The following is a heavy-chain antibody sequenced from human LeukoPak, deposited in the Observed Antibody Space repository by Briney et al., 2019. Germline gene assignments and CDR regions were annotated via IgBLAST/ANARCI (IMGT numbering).Heavy chain of an antibody. CDR3: AGQPAGIVVVPAASDAFDI. Sequence: GASVKVSCKASGYTFTSYYMHWVRQAPGQGLEWMGTINPSGGSTSYAQKFQGRVTMTRDTSTSTVYMELSSLRSEDTAVYYCAGQPAGIVVVPAASDAFDIWGQGTMVTVSS. J-gene: IGHJ3*02. CDR2: INPSGGST. D-gene: IGHD2-2*01. V-gene: IGHV1-46*01. CDR1: GYTFTSYY.